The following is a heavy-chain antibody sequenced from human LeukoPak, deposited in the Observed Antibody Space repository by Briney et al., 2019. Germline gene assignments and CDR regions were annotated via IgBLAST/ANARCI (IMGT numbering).Heavy chain of an antibody. Sequence: GGSLRLSCAASGFTFSSYALSWVRQAPGKGLEWVSYISSSSSTIYYADSVKGRFTISRDNAKNSLYLQMNSLRAEDTAVYYCAIGMAGFPFDYWGQGTLVTVSS. CDR1: GFTFSSYA. D-gene: IGHD5-24*01. CDR3: AIGMAGFPFDY. V-gene: IGHV3-48*01. J-gene: IGHJ4*02. CDR2: ISSSSSTI.